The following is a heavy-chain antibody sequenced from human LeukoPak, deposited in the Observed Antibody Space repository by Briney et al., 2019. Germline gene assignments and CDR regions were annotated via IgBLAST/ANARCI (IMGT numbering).Heavy chain of an antibody. D-gene: IGHD3-3*01. Sequence: GGSLRLSCAASGFTFSDYYMSWIRQAPGKGLEWVSYISSSGSTIYYADSVKGRFTISRDNAKNSLFLQMNSLRDDDTGVYFCATDTLRFRMDVWGKGTTVIVSS. CDR2: ISSSGSTI. J-gene: IGHJ6*04. V-gene: IGHV3-11*04. CDR3: ATDTLRFRMDV. CDR1: GFTFSDYY.